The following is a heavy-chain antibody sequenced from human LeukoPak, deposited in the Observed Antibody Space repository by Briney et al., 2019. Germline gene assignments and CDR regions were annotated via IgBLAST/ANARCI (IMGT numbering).Heavy chain of an antibody. J-gene: IGHJ4*02. CDR1: GFXFSSYA. D-gene: IGHD6-13*01. CDR3: AKEINGIAAAAH. V-gene: IGHV3-23*01. Sequence: PGGSLRLSCAASGFXFSSYAMSWIRQAPGKGLEWVSDISGSGGSTYYADSVKGRFTISRDNSKDTLDLQMNSLRAEDTAVYYCAKEINGIAAAAHWGQGSLVTVSS. CDR2: ISGSGGST.